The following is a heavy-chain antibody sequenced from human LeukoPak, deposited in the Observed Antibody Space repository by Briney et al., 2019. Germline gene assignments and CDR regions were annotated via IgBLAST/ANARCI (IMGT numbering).Heavy chain of an antibody. CDR2: IYPGDSDT. CDR1: GYSFTSYW. Sequence: GESLKISCKGSGYSFTSYWIGWVRQMPGKGLEWMGIIYPGDSDTRYSPSFQGQVTISADKSISTAYLQWSSLKASDTAMYYCARLPIVVVPAAMRSHCYGMDVWGQGTTVTVSS. D-gene: IGHD2-2*01. CDR3: ARLPIVVVPAAMRSHCYGMDV. J-gene: IGHJ6*02. V-gene: IGHV5-51*01.